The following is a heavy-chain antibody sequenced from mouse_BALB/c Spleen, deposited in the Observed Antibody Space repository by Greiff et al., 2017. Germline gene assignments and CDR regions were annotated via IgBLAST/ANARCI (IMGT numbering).Heavy chain of an antibody. D-gene: IGHD2-5*01. Sequence: EVKLQESGAELVRPGASVKLSCTASGFNINDYYMHWVKQRPEQGLEWIGWIDPENGDTEYAPKFQGKATMTADTSSNTAYLQLSSLTSEDTAVYYCAAGSNYEYYAMDYWGQGTSVTVSS. CDR2: IDPENGDT. V-gene: IGHV14-4*02. J-gene: IGHJ4*01. CDR3: AAGSNYEYYAMDY. CDR1: GFNINDYY.